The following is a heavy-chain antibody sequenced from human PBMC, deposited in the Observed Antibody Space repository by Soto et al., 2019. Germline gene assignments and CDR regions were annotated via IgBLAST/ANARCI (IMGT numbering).Heavy chain of an antibody. CDR1: GGSVSSRSHF. J-gene: IGHJ5*02. V-gene: IGHV4-61*01. Sequence: QVQLQESGPGVVKPSDTLSVTCTVSGGSVSSRSHFWSWIRQPPGGGLQWIGYSYYTGNTNYSPSLKSRATLSVDTSRNQCSLRLTSVTAADTAIYYCARYDAESGSNKLDPWGQGTLVTVSS. D-gene: IGHD5-12*01. CDR2: SYYTGNT. CDR3: ARYDAESGSNKLDP.